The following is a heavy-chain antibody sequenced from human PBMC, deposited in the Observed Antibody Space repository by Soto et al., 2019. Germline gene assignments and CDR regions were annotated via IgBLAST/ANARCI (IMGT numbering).Heavy chain of an antibody. D-gene: IGHD5-18*01. Sequence: VGSLGLSCAASGFTFSSYAMSWVRQAPGKGQEWVSAISGSGTGTYYADSVKGRFTISRDNSKTTLHLPMNSLRVEDTALYYCAKVRWWTYPWSRYGYWGEGTLVTDSS. CDR3: AKVRWWTYPWSRYGY. CDR2: ISGSGTGT. V-gene: IGHV3-23*01. CDR1: GFTFSSYA. J-gene: IGHJ4*02.